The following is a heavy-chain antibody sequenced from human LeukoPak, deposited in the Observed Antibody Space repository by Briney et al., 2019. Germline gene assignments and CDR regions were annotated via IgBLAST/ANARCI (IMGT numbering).Heavy chain of an antibody. D-gene: IGHD1-26*01. CDR2: IYYSGSP. CDR1: GGSISSYY. J-gene: IGHJ4*02. Sequence: SETLSLTCTVSGGSISSYYWSWIRQPPGKGLEWIGYIYYSGSPNYNPSLKSRGTISVDTSKNQFSLNLSSVTAADTAVYYCARHSRIVSSSPFGYWGQGTLVTVSS. CDR3: ARHSRIVSSSPFGY. V-gene: IGHV4-59*08.